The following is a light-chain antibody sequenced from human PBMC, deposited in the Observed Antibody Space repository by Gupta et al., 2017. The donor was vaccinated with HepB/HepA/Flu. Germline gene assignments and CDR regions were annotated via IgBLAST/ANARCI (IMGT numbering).Light chain of an antibody. Sequence: QSVLTQPPSFSAAPGQKVTISYSGSSSNIGNNYVSWYQQLPGTAPKLLIYDNNKRPSGIPDRFSGSKSGTSATLGITGLQTGDEADYYCGTWDSSLSAVYVFGTGTKVTVL. J-gene: IGLJ1*01. CDR2: DNN. V-gene: IGLV1-51*01. CDR3: GTWDSSLSAVYV. CDR1: SSNIGNNY.